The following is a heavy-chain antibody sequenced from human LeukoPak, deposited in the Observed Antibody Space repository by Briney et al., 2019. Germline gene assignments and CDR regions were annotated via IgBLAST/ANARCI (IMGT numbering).Heavy chain of an antibody. CDR2: VSASGGST. CDR1: GFIFRNHA. J-gene: IGHJ5*01. Sequence: GGSLRLSCAASGFIFRNHAMNWVRQAPGQGLEWVSGVSASGGSTFNTDSVKGRFSISRDNSKDTLYLQMNSLRAEDTALYYCAKDRGLVSTNWYTADDSWGQGTLVTVSS. D-gene: IGHD1/OR15-1a*01. V-gene: IGHV3-23*01. CDR3: AKDRGLVSTNWYTADDS.